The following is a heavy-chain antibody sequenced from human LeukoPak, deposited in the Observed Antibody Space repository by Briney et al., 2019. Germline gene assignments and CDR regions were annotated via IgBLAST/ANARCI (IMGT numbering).Heavy chain of an antibody. V-gene: IGHV1-46*01. CDR2: INPSGGST. J-gene: IGHJ4*02. D-gene: IGHD3-22*01. CDR1: GYTFTSYY. Sequence: ASXKVSCKASGYTFTSYYMHWVRQAPGQGVEWMGIINPSGGSTSYAQKFQGRVTMTRDTSTSKVYMEMSSLRSEDTAVYYCARAPTYYYDSSGYSPDYWGQGTLVTVSS. CDR3: ARAPTYYYDSSGYSPDY.